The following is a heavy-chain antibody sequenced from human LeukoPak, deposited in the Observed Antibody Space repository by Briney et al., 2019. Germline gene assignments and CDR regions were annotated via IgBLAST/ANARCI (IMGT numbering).Heavy chain of an antibody. D-gene: IGHD1-7*01. J-gene: IGHJ4*02. CDR2: ISGSGGST. CDR3: AKGNYKLYFDY. CDR1: GFTFSSYA. V-gene: IGHV3-23*01. Sequence: GGSLKLSCAASGFTFSSYAMSWVRQAPGKGLEWVSAISGSGGSTYYADSVKGRFIISRDNSKNTLYLQMNSLRAEDTAVYYCAKGNYKLYFDYWGQGTLVTVSS.